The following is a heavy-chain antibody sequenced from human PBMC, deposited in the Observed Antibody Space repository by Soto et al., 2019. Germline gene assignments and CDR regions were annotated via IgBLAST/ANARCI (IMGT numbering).Heavy chain of an antibody. Sequence: ASVKVSCKASGGTFSKSGISWVRQAPGQGLECMGVIMPTSGRPDYAQKFQGRVIITADESSSTAYMELSGLTSEDTAMYYCARNTITGTSPPRGFFDLWGRGPLVTVSS. J-gene: IGHJ2*01. CDR1: GGTFSKSG. V-gene: IGHV1-69*13. CDR3: ARNTITGTSPPRGFFDL. D-gene: IGHD1-7*01. CDR2: IMPTSGRP.